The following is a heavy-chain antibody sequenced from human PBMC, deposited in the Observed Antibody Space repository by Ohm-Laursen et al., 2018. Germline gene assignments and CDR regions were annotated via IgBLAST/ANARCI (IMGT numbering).Heavy chain of an antibody. CDR3: ARVRSDSSGYYYYFDY. CDR1: GFTFDDYG. CDR2: INWNGGST. V-gene: IGHV3-20*01. Sequence: GSLRLSCTASGFTFDDYGMSWVRQAPGKGLEWVSGINWNGGSTGYADSVKGRFTISRDDAKNSLYLQMNSLRAEDTALYHCARVRSDSSGYYYYFDYWGQGTLVTVSS. D-gene: IGHD3-22*01. J-gene: IGHJ4*02.